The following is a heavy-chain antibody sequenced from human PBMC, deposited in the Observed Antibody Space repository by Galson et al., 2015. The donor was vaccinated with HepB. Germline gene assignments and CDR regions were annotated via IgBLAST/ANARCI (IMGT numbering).Heavy chain of an antibody. CDR1: GFTFSRYN. D-gene: IGHD7-27*01. Sequence: SLRLSCAASGFTFSRYNMNWVRQAPGKGLEWVSSISGSSSYIYYADSVKGRFTISRDNAKNSLYLQMNSLRAEDTAVHYCARDPPLGTPFDYWGQGTLVTVSS. J-gene: IGHJ4*02. CDR3: ARDPPLGTPFDY. V-gene: IGHV3-21*01. CDR2: ISGSSSYI.